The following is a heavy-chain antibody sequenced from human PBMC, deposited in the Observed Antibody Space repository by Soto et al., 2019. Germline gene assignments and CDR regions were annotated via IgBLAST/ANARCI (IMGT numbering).Heavy chain of an antibody. CDR2: IIPIFGTA. J-gene: IGHJ4*02. CDR1: GGTFSSYA. V-gene: IGHV1-69*01. Sequence: QVPLVQSGAEVKKPGSSVKVSCKASGGTFSSYAISWVRQAPGQGLEWMGGIIPIFGTANYAQKFQGRVTITADEYKSTAYMELRSLRSEDRAVYYCARDSLTIAVDGTVLYFEYGGQGTLVTFSS. CDR3: ARDSLTIAVDGTVLYFEY. D-gene: IGHD6-19*01.